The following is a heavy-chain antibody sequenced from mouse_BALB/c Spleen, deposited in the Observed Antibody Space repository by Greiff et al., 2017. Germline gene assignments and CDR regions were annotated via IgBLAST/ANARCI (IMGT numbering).Heavy chain of an antibody. CDR3: ARSKYDYDKGSWFAY. CDR2: IYPGDGDT. D-gene: IGHD2-4*01. J-gene: IGHJ3*01. V-gene: IGHV1-80*01. CDR1: GYAFSSYW. Sequence: VQLQQSGAELVRPGSSVKISCKASGYAFSSYWMNWVKQRPGQGLEWIGQIYPGDGDTNYNGKFKGKATLTADKSSSTAYMQLSSLTSEDSAVYFWARSKYDYDKGSWFAYWGQGTLVTVSA.